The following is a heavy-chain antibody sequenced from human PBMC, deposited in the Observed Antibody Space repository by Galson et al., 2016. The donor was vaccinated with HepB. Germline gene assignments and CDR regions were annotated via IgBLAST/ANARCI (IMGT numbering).Heavy chain of an antibody. CDR3: TRIYYDISSGHYNGLDV. Sequence: SLRLSCAASGFAFSTYDMHWVRQATGKGLEWVSAFGADGGTYYSASVKGRFTISRENAKNSLYLQLNSLRAEDTAIYYCTRIYYDISSGHYNGLDVWGQGTTVTVSS. CDR1: GFAFSTYD. J-gene: IGHJ6*02. CDR2: FGADGGT. D-gene: IGHD3-22*01. V-gene: IGHV3-13*01.